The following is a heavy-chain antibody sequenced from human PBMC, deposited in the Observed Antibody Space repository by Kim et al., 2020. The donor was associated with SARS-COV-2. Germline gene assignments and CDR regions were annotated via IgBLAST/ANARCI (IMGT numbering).Heavy chain of an antibody. D-gene: IGHD6-19*01. V-gene: IGHV4-39*01. J-gene: IGHJ6*02. CDR3: ARQVAVALDYYYGMDV. Sequence: LKSRVTISVDTSKNQFSLKLSSVTAADTAVYYCARQVAVALDYYYGMDVWGQGTTVTVSS.